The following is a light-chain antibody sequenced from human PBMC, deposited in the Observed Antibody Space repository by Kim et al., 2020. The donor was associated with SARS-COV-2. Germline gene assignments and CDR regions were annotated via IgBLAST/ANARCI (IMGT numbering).Light chain of an antibody. Sequence: ESVGDRVTITSRASQDNSKYLAWYQQKPGKVPKLLNDAAATLQSGVPSRLSGSGTRTDFALSISSLQPKDVATYYCQNYNRGPRKLGQGTKVDIK. CDR2: AAA. CDR1: QDNSKY. V-gene: IGKV1-27*01. CDR3: QNYNRGPRK. J-gene: IGKJ1*01.